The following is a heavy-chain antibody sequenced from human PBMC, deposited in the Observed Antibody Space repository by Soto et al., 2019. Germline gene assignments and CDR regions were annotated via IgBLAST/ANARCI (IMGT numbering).Heavy chain of an antibody. V-gene: IGHV3-21*02. D-gene: IGHD3-10*01. CDR1: GFTFSSKS. CDR2: ISSSSSFI. J-gene: IGHJ5*01. CDR3: ARGYHAVIIPATFAS. Sequence: EVQLVESGGGLVKPGGSLRLSCAVSGFTFSSKSMSWVRQAPGKGLEWVSSISSSSSFIYYADSLKGRFTISRDNAKNLLYLQMSSLRAEDTAIYYCARGYHAVIIPATFASWGQGTLFTVSS.